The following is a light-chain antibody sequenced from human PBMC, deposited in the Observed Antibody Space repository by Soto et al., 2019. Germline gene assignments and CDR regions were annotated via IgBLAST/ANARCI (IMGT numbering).Light chain of an antibody. CDR2: GAS. J-gene: IGKJ1*01. CDR1: QSVSNNY. CDR3: QQYGSSGT. V-gene: IGKV3-20*01. Sequence: ELVLTQSPGTLSLSPGERATLSCRASQSVSNNYLAWYQQKPGQAPRPRIYGASNRATGIHDSFSGSGSGTDFTLTISRLEPEDSAVYYCQQYGSSGTFGQGTKVDIK.